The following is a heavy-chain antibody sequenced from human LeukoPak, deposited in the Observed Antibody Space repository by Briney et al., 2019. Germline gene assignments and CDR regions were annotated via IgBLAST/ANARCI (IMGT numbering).Heavy chain of an antibody. CDR1: GYIFTSYY. CDR3: ARDEVVVPAAPGRAEYFQH. J-gene: IGHJ1*01. CDR2: INPSGGST. D-gene: IGHD2-2*01. Sequence: ASVKVSCKASGYIFTSYYMHWVRQAPGQGLEWMGIINPSGGSTSYAQKFQGRVTMTRDTSTSTVYMELSGLRSEDTAVYYCARDEVVVPAAPGRAEYFQHWGQGTLVTVSS. V-gene: IGHV1-46*01.